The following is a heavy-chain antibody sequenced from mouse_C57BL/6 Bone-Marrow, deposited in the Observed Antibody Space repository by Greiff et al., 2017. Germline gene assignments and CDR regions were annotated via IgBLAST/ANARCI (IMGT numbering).Heavy chain of an antibody. Sequence: QVQLQQSGAELVRPGASVTLSCKASGYTFTDYEMHWVKQTPVHGLEWIGAIDPETGGTAYNQKFKGKAILTADKSSSTAYMELRSLTSEDSAVYYCTRGNDGYSVWFAYWGQGTLVTVSA. CDR1: GYTFTDYE. V-gene: IGHV1-15*01. CDR2: IDPETGGT. CDR3: TRGNDGYSVWFAY. D-gene: IGHD2-3*01. J-gene: IGHJ3*01.